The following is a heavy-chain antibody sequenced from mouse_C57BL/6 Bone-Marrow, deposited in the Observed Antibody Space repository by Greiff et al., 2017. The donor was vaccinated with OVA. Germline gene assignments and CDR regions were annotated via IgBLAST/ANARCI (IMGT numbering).Heavy chain of an antibody. Sequence: EVQVVESGGGLVKPGGSLKLSCAASGFTFSSYAMSWVRQTPEKRLEWVATISDGGSYTYYPDNVKGRFTISRDNAKNKLYLQKSHLKSEDTAMYYCAREGDWITTVVADYWGQGTTLTVSS. J-gene: IGHJ2*01. CDR1: GFTFSSYA. V-gene: IGHV5-4*01. D-gene: IGHD1-1*01. CDR2: ISDGGSYT. CDR3: AREGDWITTVVADY.